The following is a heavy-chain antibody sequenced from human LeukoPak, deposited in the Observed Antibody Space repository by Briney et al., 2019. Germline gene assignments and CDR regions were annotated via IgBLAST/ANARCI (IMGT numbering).Heavy chain of an antibody. CDR2: IYHTGST. J-gene: IGHJ4*02. D-gene: IGHD6-25*01. Sequence: SETLSLTCTVSGVSIGSNYWSWFRHSAGRGLEWIAYIYHTGSTNYNASLRTRATISVDTSNNQFSLKLAAVTAADTAVYYCARRIAAADSFDYWGQGARVSVSS. CDR1: GVSIGSNY. V-gene: IGHV4-59*08. CDR3: ARRIAAADSFDY.